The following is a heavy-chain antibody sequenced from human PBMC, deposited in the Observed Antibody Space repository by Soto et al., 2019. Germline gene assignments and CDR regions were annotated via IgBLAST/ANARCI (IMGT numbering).Heavy chain of an antibody. Sequence: PSETLSLSGTVSVGSISSGDYYWSWIRQPPGKGLEWIGYIYYSGSTYYNPSLKSRVTISVDTSKNQFSLKLSSVTAADKAVYYCARMRQSSSWSHYFDYWGQGTLVTVSS. V-gene: IGHV4-30-4*01. D-gene: IGHD6-13*01. J-gene: IGHJ4*02. CDR2: IYYSGST. CDR1: VGSISSGDYY. CDR3: ARMRQSSSWSHYFDY.